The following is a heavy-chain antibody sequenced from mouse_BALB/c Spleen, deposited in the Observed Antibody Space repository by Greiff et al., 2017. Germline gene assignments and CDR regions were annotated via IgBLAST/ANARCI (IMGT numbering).Heavy chain of an antibody. V-gene: IGHV3-8*02. CDR2: ISYSGST. CDR3: ARDLRSNYYAMDY. Sequence: EVQRVESGPSLVKPSQTLSLTCSVTGDTITSGYWNWVRKFPGNKLEYMGYISYSGSTYYYPSLKSRISITRDTSKNQYYLQLNSVTTEDTATYYCARDLRSNYYAMDYWGQGTSVTVSS. CDR1: GDTITSGY. D-gene: IGHD1-1*01. J-gene: IGHJ4*01.